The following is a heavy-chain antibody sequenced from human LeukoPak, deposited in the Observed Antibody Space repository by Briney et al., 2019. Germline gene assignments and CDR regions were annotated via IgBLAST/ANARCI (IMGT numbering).Heavy chain of an antibody. CDR3: ARDKTIAAADSFDY. CDR1: GYTFTSYG. V-gene: IGHV1-18*01. Sequence: ASVKVSCKASGYTFTSYGISWVRQAPGQGLEWVGWISAYNGNTNYAQKLQGRVTMTTDTSTSTAYMELRSLRSDDTAVYYCARDKTIAAADSFDYWGQGTLVTVSS. CDR2: ISAYNGNT. J-gene: IGHJ4*02. D-gene: IGHD6-13*01.